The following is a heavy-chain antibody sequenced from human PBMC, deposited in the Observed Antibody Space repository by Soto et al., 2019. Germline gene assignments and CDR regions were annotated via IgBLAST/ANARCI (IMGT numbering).Heavy chain of an antibody. J-gene: IGHJ1*01. Sequence: PSETLSLTCTVSGGSISSDDYYWSWIRQAPGRGLDWIGYIHTSGTIYYTPSLKSRATISIDTPKNQLSLKVSSVTVADTAVYYCGRDPDDLTDETSTHFRLAGWGQGTLVTVSS. V-gene: IGHV4-30-4*08. CDR3: GRDPDDLTDETSTHFRLAG. D-gene: IGHD1-1*01. CDR1: GGSISSDDYY. CDR2: IHTSGTI.